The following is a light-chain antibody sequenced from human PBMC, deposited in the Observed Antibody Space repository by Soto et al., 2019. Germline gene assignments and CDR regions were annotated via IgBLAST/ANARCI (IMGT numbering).Light chain of an antibody. V-gene: IGKV3-20*01. CDR3: QYYGSSVT. CDR2: GTS. Sequence: EIVVTQSPGTLSLSPEERATLSCRASQSISNDHLAWYQQKPGQAPRLLIYGTSNRATGGIADRFSGSGSGTDFTLTISRLEPEDFAVYYCQYYGSSVTFAGGTKVEIK. J-gene: IGKJ4*01. CDR1: QSISNDH.